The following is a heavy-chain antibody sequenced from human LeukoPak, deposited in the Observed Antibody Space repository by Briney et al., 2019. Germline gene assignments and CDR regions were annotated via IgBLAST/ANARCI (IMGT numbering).Heavy chain of an antibody. J-gene: IGHJ4*02. CDR2: VHYGGST. V-gene: IGHV4-59*08. D-gene: IGHD6-13*01. CDR1: GGSISSYY. CDR3: AGHGEQQLVFYFDC. Sequence: SETLSLTCTVSGGSISSYYWSWIRQPPGKGLEWIGSVHYGGSTYYNPSLKSRVTISVDTSKKQYSLKLSSMTATDTAVYYCAGHGEQQLVFYFDCWGRGTLVTVSS.